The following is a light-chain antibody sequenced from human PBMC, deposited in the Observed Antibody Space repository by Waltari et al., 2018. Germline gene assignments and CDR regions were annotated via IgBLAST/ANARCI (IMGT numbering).Light chain of an antibody. Sequence: EIMLTQSPGILSLSPGERATLSCRASQSISRYLAWYPQKPGQAPRLLIYDAASRATGIPDRFSGSGSGTDFSLTISRLEPEDSAVYYCQKYGTLPATFGQGTKVEIK. J-gene: IGKJ1*01. CDR3: QKYGTLPAT. CDR1: QSISRY. CDR2: DAA. V-gene: IGKV3-20*01.